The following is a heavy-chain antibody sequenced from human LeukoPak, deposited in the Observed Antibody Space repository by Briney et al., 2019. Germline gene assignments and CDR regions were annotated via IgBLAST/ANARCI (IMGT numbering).Heavy chain of an antibody. CDR1: GFTFSSFW. CDR2: IKKDGSEK. V-gene: IGHV3-7*01. D-gene: IGHD3-10*01. Sequence: AGGSLRLSCAASGFTFSSFWMSWVRQAPGKGLEWVASIKKDGSEKEYVESVKGRFTISRDNAKNWLYLQMNSLRAEDTAVYYCARPYYYSSGSLPYWGQGTLVTVSS. J-gene: IGHJ4*02. CDR3: ARPYYYSSGSLPY.